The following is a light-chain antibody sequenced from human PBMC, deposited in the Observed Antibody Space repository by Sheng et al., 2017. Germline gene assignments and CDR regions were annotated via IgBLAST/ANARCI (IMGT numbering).Light chain of an antibody. J-gene: IGKJ2*01. Sequence: DIQMTQSPSTLSASVGDRVTITCRASQSISWWLAWYQQKPGKAPKLLLYGASKLESGVPSRFSGSGSGTDYTLTISSLQPEDFATYYCQQYLSTPYTFGQGTKLEIK. CDR2: GAS. CDR1: QSISWW. V-gene: IGKV1-NL1*01. CDR3: QQYLSTPYT.